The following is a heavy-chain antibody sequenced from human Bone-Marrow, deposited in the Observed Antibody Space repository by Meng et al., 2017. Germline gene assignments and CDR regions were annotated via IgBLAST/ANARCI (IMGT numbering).Heavy chain of an antibody. CDR2: IYYSGST. D-gene: IGHD5-24*01. V-gene: IGHV4-59*01. Sequence: SETLSLTCTVSGGSISSYYWSWIRQPPGKGLEWIGYIYYSGSTNYNPSLKSRVTISVDTSKNQFSLKLSSVTAADTAVYYCARVLRDGYNYSYWYFDLWGLGPLVPVSS. CDR1: GGSISSYY. J-gene: IGHJ2*01. CDR3: ARVLRDGYNYSYWYFDL.